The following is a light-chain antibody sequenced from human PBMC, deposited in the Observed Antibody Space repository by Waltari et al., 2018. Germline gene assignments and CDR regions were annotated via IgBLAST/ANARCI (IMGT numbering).Light chain of an antibody. CDR3: AAWDDSLNAWV. CDR1: SSNIGSNP. V-gene: IGLV1-44*01. J-gene: IGLJ3*02. CDR2: SNN. Sequence: QSVLTQPPSASGTPGQRVTISCSGSSSNIGSNPVTWYQQLPGTAPKLLIYSNNQRPSGGPDRFSGSKSGTSASLAISGLQSEDEADYYCAAWDDSLNAWVFGGGTKLTVL.